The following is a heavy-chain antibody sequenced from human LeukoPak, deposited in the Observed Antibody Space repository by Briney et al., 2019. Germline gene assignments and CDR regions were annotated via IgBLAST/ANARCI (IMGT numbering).Heavy chain of an antibody. J-gene: IGHJ6*03. Sequence: ASVKVSCKASGYTFTGYYMHWVRQAPGQGLERMGWINPNSGGTNYAQKFQGRVTMTRDTSISTAYMELSRLRSDDTAVYYCARDRGSYYYYYMDVWGKGTTVTVSS. CDR3: ARDRGSYYYYYMDV. V-gene: IGHV1-2*02. D-gene: IGHD3-10*01. CDR1: GYTFTGYY. CDR2: INPNSGGT.